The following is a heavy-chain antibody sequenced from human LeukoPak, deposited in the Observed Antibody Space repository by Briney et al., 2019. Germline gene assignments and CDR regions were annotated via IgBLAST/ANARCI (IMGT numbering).Heavy chain of an antibody. CDR1: GFTYKDYT. J-gene: IGHJ4*02. V-gene: IGHV3-23*01. Sequence: GGSLRLSCVASGFTYKDYTMSWVRQAPGKGLEWVSGIGGSGDDTYYADSVKGRFTISRDNSKNTLYLQMNSLRAEDTAVYYCARDPGAAAGPFDYWGQGTLVTVSS. CDR3: ARDPGAAAGPFDY. D-gene: IGHD6-13*01. CDR2: IGGSGDDT.